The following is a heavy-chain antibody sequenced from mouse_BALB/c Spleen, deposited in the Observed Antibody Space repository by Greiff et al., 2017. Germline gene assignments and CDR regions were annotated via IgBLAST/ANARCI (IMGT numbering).Heavy chain of an antibody. V-gene: IGHV2-9*02. D-gene: IGHD1-2*01. Sequence: VKLQESGPGLVAPSQSLSITCTVSGFSLTSYGVHWVRQPPGKGLEWLGVIWAGGSTNYNSALMSRLSISKDNSKSQVFLKMNSLQTDDTAMYYCASVYGYGYYAMDYWGQGTSVTVSS. CDR2: IWAGGST. CDR1: GFSLTSYG. J-gene: IGHJ4*01. CDR3: ASVYGYGYYAMDY.